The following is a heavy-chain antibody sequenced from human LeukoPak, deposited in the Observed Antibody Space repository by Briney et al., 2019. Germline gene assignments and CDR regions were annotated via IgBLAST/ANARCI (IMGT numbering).Heavy chain of an antibody. V-gene: IGHV1-2*02. J-gene: IGHJ4*02. Sequence: ASVKVSCKASGYTFTGYYMHWVRQAPGQGLEWMGWINPNSGGTNYAQKFQGRVTMTRDTSISTAYMRLSRLRSDDTAVYYCARDLGFKPSSSDYWGQGTLVTVSS. CDR1: GYTFTGYY. D-gene: IGHD1-14*01. CDR2: INPNSGGT. CDR3: ARDLGFKPSSSDY.